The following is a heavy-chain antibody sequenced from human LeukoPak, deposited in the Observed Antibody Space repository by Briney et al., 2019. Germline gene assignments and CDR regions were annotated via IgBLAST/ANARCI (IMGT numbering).Heavy chain of an antibody. J-gene: IGHJ5*02. D-gene: IGHD1-20*01. CDR2: IKQDGSEK. Sequence: GGSLRLSCAASGFTFSSYWMSWVRQAPGKGLEWVANIKQDGSEKYYVDSVKGRFTISRDNAKNSLYLQMNSLRAEDTAVYYCARDITGTTTWFDPWGQGTLVTVSS. CDR1: GFTFSSYW. CDR3: ARDITGTTTWFDP. V-gene: IGHV3-7*03.